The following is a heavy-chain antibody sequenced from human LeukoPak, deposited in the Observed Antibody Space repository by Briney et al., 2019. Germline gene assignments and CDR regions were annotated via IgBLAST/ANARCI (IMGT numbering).Heavy chain of an antibody. V-gene: IGHV3-23*01. D-gene: IGHD2/OR15-2a*01. J-gene: IGHJ5*02. Sequence: AGSLTLSCAASAFTFSSYAMSWVRQAPGKGLEWVSATSGSGGSTYHADAVKGRFTISRDNSKNTLYLQMNSLRAEDTAVYYCAKPRRINWFDPWGQGTLVTVSP. CDR2: TSGSGGST. CDR3: AKPRRINWFDP. CDR1: AFTFSSYA.